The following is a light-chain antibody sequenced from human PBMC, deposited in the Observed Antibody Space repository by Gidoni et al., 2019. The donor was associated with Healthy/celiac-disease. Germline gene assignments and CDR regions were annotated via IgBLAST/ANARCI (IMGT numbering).Light chain of an antibody. J-gene: IGKJ1*01. V-gene: IGKV1-27*01. CDR2: AAS. CDR1: QAISNY. Sequence: DIHMTQSPSSLSASVGDRVTITCRASQAISNYLAWYQQKPGKVPKLLIYAASTLQSGVPSRFSGSGSGTDFTLTISSLQPEDVATYYCQKYNSARWTFGQGTKVEIK. CDR3: QKYNSARWT.